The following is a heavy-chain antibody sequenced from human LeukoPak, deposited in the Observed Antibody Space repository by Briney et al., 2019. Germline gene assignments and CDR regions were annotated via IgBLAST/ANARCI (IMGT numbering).Heavy chain of an antibody. CDR1: GLTFSDFA. D-gene: IGHD3-10*01. V-gene: IGHV3-23*01. J-gene: IGHJ5*02. Sequence: GGSLRLSCAVSGLTFSDFAMSWIRQAPGKGLEWVSAISGSGGSTYYADSVKGRFTISRDNSKNTLYLQMNSLRAEDTAVYYCAKDHYGSAWGQGTLVTVSS. CDR3: AKDHYGSA. CDR2: ISGSGGST.